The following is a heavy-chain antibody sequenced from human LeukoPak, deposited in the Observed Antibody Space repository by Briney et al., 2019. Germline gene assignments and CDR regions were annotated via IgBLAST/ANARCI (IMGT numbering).Heavy chain of an antibody. J-gene: IGHJ4*02. CDR3: ARGDDFSGDH. Sequence: GGSLRLSCAVSGFTFSNFWMSWVRQAPGRGLEWVANIRPEGNEKYHVESVKGRFTISRDNAKNSLFLQMNGPRVEDTAVYYCARGDDFSGDHWGQGTLVTVSS. V-gene: IGHV3-7*04. D-gene: IGHD1-1*01. CDR1: GFTFSNFW. CDR2: IRPEGNEK.